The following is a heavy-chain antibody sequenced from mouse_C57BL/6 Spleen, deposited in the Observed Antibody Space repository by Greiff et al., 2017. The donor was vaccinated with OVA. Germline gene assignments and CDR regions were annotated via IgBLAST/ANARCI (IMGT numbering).Heavy chain of an antibody. J-gene: IGHJ4*01. CDR3: ARPYGYAMDY. Sequence: QVQLQQSGAELVMPGASVKLSCKASGYTFTSYWMHWVKQRPGQGLEWIGEIDPSDSYTNYNQKFKGKSTLTVDKSSSTAYMQLSSLTSEDSAVYYCARPYGYAMDYWGQGTSVTVSS. CDR1: GYTFTSYW. D-gene: IGHD1-1*01. V-gene: IGHV1-69*01. CDR2: IDPSDSYT.